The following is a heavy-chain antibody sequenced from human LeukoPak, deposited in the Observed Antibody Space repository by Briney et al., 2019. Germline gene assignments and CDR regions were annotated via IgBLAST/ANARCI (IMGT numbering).Heavy chain of an antibody. CDR2: IYSTGST. V-gene: IGHV4-39*07. Sequence: PSETLSLTCTVSGGSISSGSYYWSWIRQPAGKGLEWIGTIYSTGSTYYNASLKSRVTISVDTSKNQFSLRLTSVTAADTAVYYCATWLQMHFWGQGTLVTVSS. CDR3: ATWLQMHF. CDR1: GGSISSGSYY. J-gene: IGHJ4*02. D-gene: IGHD5-24*01.